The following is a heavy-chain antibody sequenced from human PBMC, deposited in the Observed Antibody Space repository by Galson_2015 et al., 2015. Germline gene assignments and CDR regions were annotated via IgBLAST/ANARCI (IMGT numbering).Heavy chain of an antibody. D-gene: IGHD6-13*01. V-gene: IGHV3-30-3*01. CDR3: ARGQRRSPARSYYFDY. Sequence: SLRLSCAASGFTFSSYAMHWVRQAPGKGLEWVAVISYDGSNKYYADSVKGRFTISRDNSKNTLYLQMNSLRAEDTAVYHCARGQRRSPARSYYFDYWGQGTLVTVSS. CDR2: ISYDGSNK. J-gene: IGHJ4*02. CDR1: GFTFSSYA.